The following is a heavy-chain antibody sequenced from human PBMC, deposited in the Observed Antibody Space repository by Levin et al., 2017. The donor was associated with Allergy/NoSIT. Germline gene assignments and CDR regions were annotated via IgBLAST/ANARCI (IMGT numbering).Heavy chain of an antibody. CDR2: ISYDGSNK. V-gene: IGHV3-30*03. CDR1: GFTFSSYG. J-gene: IGHJ4*02. D-gene: IGHD5/OR15-5a*01. Sequence: GGSLRLSCAASGFTFSSYGMHWVRQAPGKGLEWVAVISYDGSNKYYADSVKGRFTISRDNSKNTLYLQMNSLRAEDTAVYYYASSTSVEEYWGQGTLVTVSS. CDR3: ASSTSVEEY.